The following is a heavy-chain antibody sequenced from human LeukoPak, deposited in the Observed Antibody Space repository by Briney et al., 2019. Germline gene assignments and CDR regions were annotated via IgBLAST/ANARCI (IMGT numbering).Heavy chain of an antibody. Sequence: ASVKVSCKASGYTFTGYYMHWVRQAPGQGLEWMGWINPNSGGTNYAQKLQGRVTMTTDTSTSTAYMELRSLRSDDTAVYYCASGSLYYYGMDVWGQGTTVTVSS. D-gene: IGHD3-10*01. CDR1: GYTFTGYY. CDR2: INPNSGGT. CDR3: ASGSLYYYGMDV. J-gene: IGHJ6*02. V-gene: IGHV1-2*02.